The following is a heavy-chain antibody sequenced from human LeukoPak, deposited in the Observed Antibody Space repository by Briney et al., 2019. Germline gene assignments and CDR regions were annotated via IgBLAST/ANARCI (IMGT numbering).Heavy chain of an antibody. J-gene: IGHJ6*02. V-gene: IGHV3-49*04. Sequence: GGSLRLSCTASGFTFGDYAMSWVRQAPGKGLEWVGFIRSKAYGGTTEYAASVEGRFTISRDDSKSIAYLQMNSLKTEDTAVYYCTRDRLVVVAAFYYYYYGMDVWGQGTTVTVSS. D-gene: IGHD2-15*01. CDR2: IRSKAYGGTT. CDR1: GFTFGDYA. CDR3: TRDRLVVVAAFYYYYYGMDV.